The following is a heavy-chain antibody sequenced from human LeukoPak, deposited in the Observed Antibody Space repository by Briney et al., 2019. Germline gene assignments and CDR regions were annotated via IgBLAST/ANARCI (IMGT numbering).Heavy chain of an antibody. CDR1: GFTFSSYW. CDR3: ARDRARWIAASGGWFDP. V-gene: IGHV3-7*01. Sequence: PGGSLRLSCAASGFTFSSYWMSWVRQAPGKGLEWVANIKQDGSEKYYVDSVKGRFTISRDNAKNSLYLQMNSLRAEDTAVYYCARDRARWIAASGGWFDPWGQGTLVTVSS. J-gene: IGHJ5*02. CDR2: IKQDGSEK. D-gene: IGHD6-13*01.